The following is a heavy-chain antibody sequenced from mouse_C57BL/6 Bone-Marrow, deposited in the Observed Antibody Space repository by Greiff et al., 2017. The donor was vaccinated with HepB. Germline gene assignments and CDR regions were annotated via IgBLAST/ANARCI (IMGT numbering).Heavy chain of an antibody. D-gene: IGHD1-1*01. J-gene: IGHJ4*01. CDR2: IDPENGDT. V-gene: IGHV14-4*01. Sequence: VQLQESGAELVRPGASVKLSCTASGFNIKDDSMHWVKQRPEQGLEWIGWIDPENGDTEYASKFQGKATITADTSSNTAYLQLSSLTSEDTAVYYCTTTTVVANYAMDYWGQGTTVTVSS. CDR1: GFNIKDDS. CDR3: TTTTVVANYAMDY.